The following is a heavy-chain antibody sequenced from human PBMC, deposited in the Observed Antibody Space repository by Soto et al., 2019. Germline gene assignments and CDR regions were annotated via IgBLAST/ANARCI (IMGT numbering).Heavy chain of an antibody. CDR1: GGSFSGYY. D-gene: IGHD5-18*01. V-gene: IGHV4-34*01. CDR2: INHSGST. CDR3: ERKGLVDGYNSDAFDI. J-gene: IGHJ3*02. Sequence: SETLSLTCAVYGGSFSGYYWSWIRQPPGKGLEWIGEINHSGSTNYNPSLKSRVTISVDTSKNQFSLKLSSVTAADTAVYYCERKGLVDGYNSDAFDIWGQGTMVTVSS.